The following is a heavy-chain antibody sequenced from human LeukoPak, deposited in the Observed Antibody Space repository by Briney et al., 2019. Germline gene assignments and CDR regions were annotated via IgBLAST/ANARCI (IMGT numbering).Heavy chain of an antibody. CDR3: AREDPGYSSSWYPFDY. V-gene: IGHV1-2*02. CDR1: GGTFSSYA. D-gene: IGHD6-13*01. CDR2: INPNSGGT. Sequence: ASVKVSCKASGGTFSSYAISWVRQAPGQGLEWMGWINPNSGGTNYAQKFQGRVTMTRDTSISTAYMELSRLRSDDTAVYYCAREDPGYSSSWYPFDYWGQGTLVTVSS. J-gene: IGHJ4*02.